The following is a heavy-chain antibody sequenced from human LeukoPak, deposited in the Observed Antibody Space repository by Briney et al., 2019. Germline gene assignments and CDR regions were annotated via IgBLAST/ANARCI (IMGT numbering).Heavy chain of an antibody. D-gene: IGHD4-17*01. J-gene: IGHJ4*02. CDR2: MNPNSGNT. CDR1: GGTFSSYA. Sequence: GSSVKVSCKASGGTFSSYAISWVRQATGQGLEWMGWMNPNSGNTGYAQKFQGRVTITRNTSISTAYMELSSLRSEDTAVYYCARAENGDLFDYWGQGTLVTVSS. V-gene: IGHV1-8*03. CDR3: ARAENGDLFDY.